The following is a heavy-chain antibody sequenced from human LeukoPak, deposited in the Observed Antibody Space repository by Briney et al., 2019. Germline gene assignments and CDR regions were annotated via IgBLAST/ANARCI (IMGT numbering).Heavy chain of an antibody. D-gene: IGHD1-26*01. Sequence: GGSLRLSCAASGFTFSSYGVHWVRQAPGKGLEWVAVISYDGSNKYYADSVKGRFTISRDNSKNTLYLQMNSLRAEDTAVYYCAKGAWELGDYWGQGTLVTVSS. J-gene: IGHJ4*02. V-gene: IGHV3-30*18. CDR1: GFTFSSYG. CDR3: AKGAWELGDY. CDR2: ISYDGSNK.